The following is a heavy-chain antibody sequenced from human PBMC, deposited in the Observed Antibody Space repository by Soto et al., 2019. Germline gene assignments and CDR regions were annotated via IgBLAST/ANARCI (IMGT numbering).Heavy chain of an antibody. CDR3: AKDDTSMVSFFDY. V-gene: IGHV3-30*18. Sequence: GGSLRLSCVGSGFTFSSYSMNWVRQAPGKGLEWVALIAYDGSNKYYADSVKGRFTISRDNSKNTLYLQMNSLRAEDTAVYYCAKDDTSMVSFFDYWGQGTLVTVSS. D-gene: IGHD5-18*01. CDR1: GFTFSSYS. J-gene: IGHJ4*02. CDR2: IAYDGSNK.